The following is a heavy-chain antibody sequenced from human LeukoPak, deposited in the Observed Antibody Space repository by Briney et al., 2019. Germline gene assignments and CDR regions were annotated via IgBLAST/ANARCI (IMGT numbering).Heavy chain of an antibody. V-gene: IGHV3-23*01. CDR1: GFSFSNYA. D-gene: IGHD4/OR15-4a*01. J-gene: IGHJ4*02. Sequence: GGTLRLSCAASGFSFSNYAMSWVRQAPGKGLEWVSAVSGSGGTTYYTDSVKGRFTISRDNSKNTLYLQMNSLRAEDTAVYYCAKAAKTDYGDYWGQGTLITVSS. CDR2: VSGSGGTT. CDR3: AKAAKTDYGDY.